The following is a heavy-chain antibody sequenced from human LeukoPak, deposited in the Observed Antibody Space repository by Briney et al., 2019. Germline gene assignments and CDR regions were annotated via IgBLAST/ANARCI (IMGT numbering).Heavy chain of an antibody. CDR1: GGSISSGGYS. Sequence: SETLSLTCAVSGGSISSGGYSWSWIRQPPGKGLEWIGYIYHSGSTYYNPSLKSRVTISVDRSKNQFSLKLSSVTAADTAVYYCARQSSGWYLFDYWGQGTLVTVSS. J-gene: IGHJ4*02. D-gene: IGHD6-19*01. V-gene: IGHV4-30-2*01. CDR3: ARQSSGWYLFDY. CDR2: IYHSGST.